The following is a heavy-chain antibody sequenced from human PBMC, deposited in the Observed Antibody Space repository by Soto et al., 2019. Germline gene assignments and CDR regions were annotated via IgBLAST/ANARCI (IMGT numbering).Heavy chain of an antibody. D-gene: IGHD5-18*01. CDR3: ARFTAYYYYYGMDV. CDR1: GYTFTGYY. CDR2: INPNSGGT. Sequence: ASVKVSCKASGYTFTGYYMHWVRQAPGQGLEWMGWINPNSGGTNYAQKFQGRVTMTRDTSISTAYMELSRLRSDDTAVYYCARFTAYYYYYGMDVWGQGXTVTVSS. J-gene: IGHJ6*02. V-gene: IGHV1-2*02.